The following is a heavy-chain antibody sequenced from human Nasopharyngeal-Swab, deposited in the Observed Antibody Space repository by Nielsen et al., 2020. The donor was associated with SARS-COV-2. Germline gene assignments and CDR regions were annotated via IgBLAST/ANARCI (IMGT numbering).Heavy chain of an antibody. V-gene: IGHV3-74*01. CDR1: GFTFSSYW. D-gene: IGHD6-19*01. J-gene: IGHJ4*02. CDR2: IHIDGSST. CDR3: ARDLIAVAGGFDY. Sequence: GESLKISCTASGFTFSSYWMHWVRQAPGKGLVWVSRIHIDGSSTSYGDSVKGRFTISRDNSKNTLYLQMNSLRAEDTAVYYCARDLIAVAGGFDYWGQGTLVTVSS.